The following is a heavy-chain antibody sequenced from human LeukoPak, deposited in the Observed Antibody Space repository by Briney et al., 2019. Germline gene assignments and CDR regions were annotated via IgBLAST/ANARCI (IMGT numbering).Heavy chain of an antibody. CDR2: IKEDGSEK. CDR1: GFTFSNYW. J-gene: IGHJ5*02. V-gene: IGHV3-7*01. CDR3: ARHAVYGDYRNWFDP. D-gene: IGHD4-17*01. Sequence: GGSLRLSCVASGFTFSNYWMSWVRQAPGKGLECVANIKEDGSEKYYVDSVKGRFTISRDNAKNSLYLQMNSLRAEDTAVYYCARHAVYGDYRNWFDPWGQGTLVTVSS.